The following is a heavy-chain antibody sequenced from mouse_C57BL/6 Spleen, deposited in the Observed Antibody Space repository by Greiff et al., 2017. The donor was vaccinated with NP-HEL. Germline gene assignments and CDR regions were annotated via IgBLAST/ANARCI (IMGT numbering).Heavy chain of an antibody. D-gene: IGHD2-4*01. Sequence: QVQLQQSDAELVKPGASVKISCKVSGYTFTDHTIHWMKQRPEQGLEWIGYIYPRDGSTKYNEKFKGKATLTADKSSSTAYMQLNSLTSEDSAVYFRARGRVDYPTIYAMDYWGQGTSVTVSS. CDR3: ARGRVDYPTIYAMDY. J-gene: IGHJ4*01. CDR1: GYTFTDHT. V-gene: IGHV1-78*01. CDR2: IYPRDGST.